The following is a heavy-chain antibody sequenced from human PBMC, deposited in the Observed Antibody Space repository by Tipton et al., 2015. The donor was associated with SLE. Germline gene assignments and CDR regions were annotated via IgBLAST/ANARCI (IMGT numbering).Heavy chain of an antibody. Sequence: GLVKPSETLSLTCTVYGGSLSGYWWSWIRQSPGKGLEWVGEIYPTGRTDYNPSLMSRVTISVDTSQNQFSLRLTSVTAADTAVDYCARRGLAYYYGSGRALDIWGQGTLVTVSS. V-gene: IGHV4-34*01. CDR3: ARRGLAYYYGSGRALDI. CDR1: GGSLSGYW. CDR2: IYPTGRT. J-gene: IGHJ4*02. D-gene: IGHD3-10*01.